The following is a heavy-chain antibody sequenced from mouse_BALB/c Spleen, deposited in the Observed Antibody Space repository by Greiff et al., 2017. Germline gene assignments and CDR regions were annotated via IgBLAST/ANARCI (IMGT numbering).Heavy chain of an antibody. D-gene: IGHD1-1*01. CDR1: GFDFSRYW. CDR3: ARRGDYYGYWYFDV. Sequence: EVKLVESGGGLVQPGGSLKLSCAASGFDFSRYWMSWVRQAPGKGLEWIGEINPDSSTINYTPSLKDKFIISRDNAKNTLYLQMSKVRSEDTALYYCARRGDYYGYWYFDVWGAGTTVTVSS. J-gene: IGHJ1*01. CDR2: INPDSSTI. V-gene: IGHV4-1*02.